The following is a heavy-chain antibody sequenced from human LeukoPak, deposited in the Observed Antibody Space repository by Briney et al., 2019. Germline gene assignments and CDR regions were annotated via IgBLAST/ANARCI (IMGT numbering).Heavy chain of an antibody. J-gene: IGHJ4*02. CDR2: IIPIFGTA. Sequence: ASVKVSCKASGGTFSSYAISWVRQAPGQGLEWMGGIIPIFGTANYAQKFQGRVTITADESTSTAYMELSSLRSEDTAVYYCARDLVGGGYGSDYWGQGTLVTVSS. CDR1: GGTFSSYA. D-gene: IGHD5-12*01. CDR3: ARDLVGGGYGSDY. V-gene: IGHV1-69*13.